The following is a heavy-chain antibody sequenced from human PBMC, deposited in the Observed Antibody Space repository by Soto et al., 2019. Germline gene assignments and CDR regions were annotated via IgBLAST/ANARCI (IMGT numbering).Heavy chain of an antibody. Sequence: ASVRVPGKASGYTFTGYSMHWGRQAPEQGLEWMGWFNPNSGGTNYAQKFQGRVTMTRDTSISTDYMELSRLRSDDTAVYYCARDKLDIVATIDDYYFFCMVVCGEGTTVTGS. CDR1: GYTFTGYS. CDR3: ARDKLDIVATIDDYYFFCMVV. J-gene: IGHJ6*02. CDR2: FNPNSGGT. V-gene: IGHV1-2*02. D-gene: IGHD5-12*01.